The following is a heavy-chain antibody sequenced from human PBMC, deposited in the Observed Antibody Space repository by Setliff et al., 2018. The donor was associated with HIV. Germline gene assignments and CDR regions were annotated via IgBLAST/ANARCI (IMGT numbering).Heavy chain of an antibody. V-gene: IGHV3-30*04. CDR2: ISYDGNVK. J-gene: IGHJ3*02. Sequence: GSLRLSCAASGFTFSYFAMHWVRQAPGKGLEWVAVISYDGNVKYYADSVKGRFTISRDNSKNTLYVQMNSLRPEDTAVYYCAREPTYYYESSGPYDAFDIWGQGTMVTVSS. D-gene: IGHD3-22*01. CDR1: GFTFSYFA. CDR3: AREPTYYYESSGPYDAFDI.